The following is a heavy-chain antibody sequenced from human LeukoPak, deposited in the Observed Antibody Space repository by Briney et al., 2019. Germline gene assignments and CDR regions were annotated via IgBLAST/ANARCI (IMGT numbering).Heavy chain of an antibody. V-gene: IGHV4-39*07. CDR3: ARGNFDWLFHYFDY. CDR2: IYYSGST. J-gene: IGHJ4*02. CDR1: GGSISSSSYY. Sequence: SETLSLTCTVSGGSISSSSYYWGWIRQPPGKGLEWIGSIYYSGSTYYNPSLKSRVTISVDRSKNQFSLKLSSVTAADTAVYYCARGNFDWLFHYFDYWGQGTLVTVSS. D-gene: IGHD3-9*01.